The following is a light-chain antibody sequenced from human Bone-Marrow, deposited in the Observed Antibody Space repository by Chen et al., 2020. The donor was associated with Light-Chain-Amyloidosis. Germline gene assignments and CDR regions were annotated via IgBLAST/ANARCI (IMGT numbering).Light chain of an antibody. J-gene: IGLJ2*01. CDR2: RDT. Sequence: SYELTQPPSVSVSPGQTARITCSGDDLPTKYAYWYQQKPGQAPVLVIHRDTERPSGISERFSGSSSGRTDTLTISGVQAEDEAEYHCQSADSSGTYEVIFGGGTKLTVL. V-gene: IGLV3-25*03. CDR1: DLPTKY. CDR3: QSADSSGTYEVI.